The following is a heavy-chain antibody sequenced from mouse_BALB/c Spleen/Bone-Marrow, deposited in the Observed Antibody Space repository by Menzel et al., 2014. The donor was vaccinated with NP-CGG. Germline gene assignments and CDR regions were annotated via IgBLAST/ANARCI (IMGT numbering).Heavy chain of an antibody. Sequence: EVKQVESGGGLVQPGGSRKLSCAASGFIFSSFGMHWVRQAPEKGLEWVAYISSGSSTIYYGDTVMGRFTISRDNPKNTLFLQMTSLRSEDTATYYCVRSGSSSGYFDYWGQGTTLTVSS. CDR1: GFIFSSFG. D-gene: IGHD1-1*01. CDR2: ISSGSSTI. V-gene: IGHV5-17*02. CDR3: VRSGSSSGYFDY. J-gene: IGHJ2*01.